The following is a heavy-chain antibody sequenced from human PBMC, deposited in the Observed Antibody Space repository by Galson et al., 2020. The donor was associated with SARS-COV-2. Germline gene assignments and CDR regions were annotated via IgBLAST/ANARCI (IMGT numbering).Heavy chain of an antibody. Sequence: GGSLRLSCAASGFTFSSYAMHWVRQAPGKGLEWVAVISYDGSNTYYADSVKGRFTISRDNSKNTLYLQMNSLRAEDTAVYYCARQVLPEEILWFGELSLGYMDVWGKGTTVTVAS. CDR1: GFTFSSYA. CDR3: ARQVLPEEILWFGELSLGYMDV. CDR2: ISYDGSNT. J-gene: IGHJ6*03. V-gene: IGHV3-30*01. D-gene: IGHD3-10*01.